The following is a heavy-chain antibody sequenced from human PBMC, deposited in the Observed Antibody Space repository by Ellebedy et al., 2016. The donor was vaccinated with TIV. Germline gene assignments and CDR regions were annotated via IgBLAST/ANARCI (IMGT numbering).Heavy chain of an antibody. D-gene: IGHD6-13*01. J-gene: IGHJ4*02. CDR3: ARLGVIAAAGASDY. V-gene: IGHV3-11*01. CDR2: ISYSGDLM. Sequence: PSETLSLTCAASGFTFSGYYMSWFRQAPGKGPEWVSYISYSGDLMYYADSGKGRFTTSRDNAGNSLYLQMNSLRAEDTAVYYCARLGVIAAAGASDYWGQGTLVIVSS. CDR1: GFTFSGYY.